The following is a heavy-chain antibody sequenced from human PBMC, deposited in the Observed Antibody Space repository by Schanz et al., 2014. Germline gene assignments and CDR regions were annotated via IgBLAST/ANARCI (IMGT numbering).Heavy chain of an antibody. J-gene: IGHJ5*02. CDR2: INHSGSV. CDR3: ARGRGGYISRNWFDP. D-gene: IGHD5-12*01. CDR1: GVSIGGYY. Sequence: QVQLQESGPGLVKPSETLSLTCTVSGVSIGGYYWSWIRQPPGKGLEWIGEINHSGSVNNNPSLKSRATISVDTSKNQFSLKLTSVTAADTAVYYCARGRGGYISRNWFDPWGQGTLVTVSS. V-gene: IGHV4-34*04.